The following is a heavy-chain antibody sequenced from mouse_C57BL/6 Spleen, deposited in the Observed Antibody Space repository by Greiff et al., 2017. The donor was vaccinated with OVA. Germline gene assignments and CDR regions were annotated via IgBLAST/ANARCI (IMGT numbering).Heavy chain of an antibody. J-gene: IGHJ3*01. CDR2: INPNNGGT. CDR1: GYTFTDYY. Sequence: VQLQQSGPELVKPGASVKISCKASGYTFTDYYMNWVKQSHGKSLEWIGDINPNNGGTSYNQKFKGKATLTVDKSSSTAYMELRSLTSEDSAVYYCARRGLITTVVATRGWFAYWGQGTLVTVSA. V-gene: IGHV1-26*01. CDR3: ARRGLITTVVATRGWFAY. D-gene: IGHD1-1*01.